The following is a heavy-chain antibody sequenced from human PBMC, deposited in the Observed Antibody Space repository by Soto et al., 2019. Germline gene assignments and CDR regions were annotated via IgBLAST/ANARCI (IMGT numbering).Heavy chain of an antibody. V-gene: IGHV1-69*13. CDR2: IIPIFGTA. Sequence: SVKVSCKASGGTFSSYAISWVRQAPGQGLEWMGGIIPIFGTANYAQKFQGRVTITADESTSTAYMELSSLRSEDTAVYYCARDRSDYYDSSGYYSGSNYWGQGTLVTVSS. CDR3: ARDRSDYYDSSGYYSGSNY. CDR1: GGTFSSYA. D-gene: IGHD3-22*01. J-gene: IGHJ4*02.